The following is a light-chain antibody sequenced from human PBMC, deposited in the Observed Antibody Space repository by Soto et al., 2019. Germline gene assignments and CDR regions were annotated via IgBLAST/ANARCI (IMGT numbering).Light chain of an antibody. Sequence: EIVLTQSPGTLSLSPGERATLSCRASQSVSSIYLAWYQQKPGQAPRLLIYGASSRATGIPDRFSGSGAVAHFTVTLSRLEPDDVVEYDCQQYGSSPLTFGGGTKVEIK. J-gene: IGKJ4*01. CDR1: QSVSSIY. V-gene: IGKV3-20*01. CDR2: GAS. CDR3: QQYGSSPLT.